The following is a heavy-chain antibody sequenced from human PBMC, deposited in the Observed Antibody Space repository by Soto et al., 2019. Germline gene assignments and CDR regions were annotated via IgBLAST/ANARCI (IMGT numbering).Heavy chain of an antibody. CDR1: GGSMSDYF. CDR3: ARSLGSAAGWSFDV. V-gene: IGHV4-4*07. J-gene: IGHJ4*02. Sequence: SETLSLTCTVSGGSMSDYFWTWIRLPAGKRLEWIGRKSISGSTDYNPSLKGRASMSVDTSKNQFSLCLISVTAADTALFYCARSLGSAAGWSFDVWGQGILVTGS. CDR2: KSISGST. D-gene: IGHD3-16*01.